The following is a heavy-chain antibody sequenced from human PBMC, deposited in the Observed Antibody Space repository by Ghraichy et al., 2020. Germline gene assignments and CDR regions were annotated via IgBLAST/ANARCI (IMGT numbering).Heavy chain of an antibody. J-gene: IGHJ3*02. CDR2: INPSGGST. Sequence: ASVKVSCKASGYTFTNSYIHWVRQAPGRGLEWMGKINPSGGSTNYAQEFEGRVTMTRDTSTSTVYMDLSSLRSEDTAVYYCARGDRKQLWLQLHDVLDIWGQGTMVTVSS. D-gene: IGHD5-18*01. CDR3: ARGDRKQLWLQLHDVLDI. CDR1: GYTFTNSY. V-gene: IGHV1-46*01.